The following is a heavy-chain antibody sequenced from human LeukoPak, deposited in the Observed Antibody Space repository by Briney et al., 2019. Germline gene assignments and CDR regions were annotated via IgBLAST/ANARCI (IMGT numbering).Heavy chain of an antibody. J-gene: IGHJ5*02. V-gene: IGHV3-48*01. CDR1: GFTFSSYS. CDR3: ARGSGSYSFNLLGFDP. CDR2: ISSSSSTI. Sequence: PGGALRLSWAASGFTFSSYSMNWVRQAPGKGLEWVSYISSSSSTIYYADSVKGRFTISRDNAKDSLYLQMNSLRAEDTAVYYCARGSGSYSFNLLGFDPWGQGTLVTVSS. D-gene: IGHD1-26*01.